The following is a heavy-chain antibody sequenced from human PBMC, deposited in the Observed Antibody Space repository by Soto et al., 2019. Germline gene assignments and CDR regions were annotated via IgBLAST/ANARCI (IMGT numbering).Heavy chain of an antibody. J-gene: IGHJ6*02. D-gene: IGHD2-8*01. CDR1: GFSLSNTRMG. V-gene: IGHV2-26*01. CDR3: ARITKEVEDRMVPTIDQYYYYCMDV. Sequence: SGPTLVNPTETLTLTCAVSGFSLSNTRMGVSWVRQPPRKALEWLAHIFSNDEKSYSTSLTSRLNISQDTSKSQVVLIMTNIDPVDTATYFCARITKEVEDRMVPTIDQYYYYCMDVWGQGTTVTVSS. CDR2: IFSNDEK.